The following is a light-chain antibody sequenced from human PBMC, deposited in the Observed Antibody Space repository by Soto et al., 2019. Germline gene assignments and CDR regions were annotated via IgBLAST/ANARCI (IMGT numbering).Light chain of an antibody. CDR3: QQRYSWPPIT. V-gene: IGKV3-11*01. CDR1: QSIIKY. Sequence: TVLTQSPATLSLSPGETATLSCRASQSIIKYLAWYQQKPGQAPRLLIYVAFNRATGIPARFSGSGSGTDFTLTISSLEPEDFGVYYCQQRYSWPPITFGQGTRLEIK. CDR2: VAF. J-gene: IGKJ5*01.